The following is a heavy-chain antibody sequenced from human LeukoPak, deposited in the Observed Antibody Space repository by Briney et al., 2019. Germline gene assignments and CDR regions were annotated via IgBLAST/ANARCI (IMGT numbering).Heavy chain of an antibody. D-gene: IGHD6-19*01. V-gene: IGHV3-9*01. CDR3: AKASGWYKTANSDAFDI. J-gene: IGHJ3*02. CDR1: GFTFDDYA. CDR2: ISWNSGSI. Sequence: GGSLRLSCAASGFTFDDYAMHWVRQAPGKGLEWVSGISWNSGSIGYADSVKGRFTISRDNAKNSLYLQMNSLRAEDTALYYCAKASGWYKTANSDAFDIWGQGTMVTVSS.